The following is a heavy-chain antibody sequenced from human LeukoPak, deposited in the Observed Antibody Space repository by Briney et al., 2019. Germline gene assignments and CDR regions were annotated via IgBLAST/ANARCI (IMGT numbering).Heavy chain of an antibody. Sequence: SETLSLTCTVSGGSISNYYWFWIRQPPVKGLEWIGYFYYTGNTNYNPSLKSRVTISVDTSKNQFSLRLGSVTAADTAVYYCARGSVALGAVDPWGQGTLVTVSS. D-gene: IGHD3-10*01. CDR3: ARGSVALGAVDP. J-gene: IGHJ5*02. CDR1: GGSISNYY. V-gene: IGHV4-59*01. CDR2: FYYTGNT.